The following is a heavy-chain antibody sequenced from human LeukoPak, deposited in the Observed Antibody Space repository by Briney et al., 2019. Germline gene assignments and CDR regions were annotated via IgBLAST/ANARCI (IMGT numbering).Heavy chain of an antibody. CDR2: INHSGST. CDR1: GGSFSGYY. V-gene: IGHV4-34*01. D-gene: IGHD3-16*02. Sequence: PSETLSLTCAVYGGSFSGYYWGWIRQPPGKGLELIGEINHSGSTNYNPSLKSRVTISVDTSKNQFSLKLSSVTAADTAVYYCASVSISYYYYMDVWGKGTTVTVSS. CDR3: ASVSISYYYYMDV. J-gene: IGHJ6*03.